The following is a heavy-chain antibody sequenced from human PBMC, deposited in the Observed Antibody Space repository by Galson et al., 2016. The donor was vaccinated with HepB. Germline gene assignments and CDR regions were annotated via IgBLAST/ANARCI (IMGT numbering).Heavy chain of an antibody. CDR3: ARGPEEGYFDL. D-gene: IGHD1-14*01. J-gene: IGHJ2*01. CDR2: INPNSGGT. Sequence: SCKASGYTFTGYYIHWMRQAPGQGLEWMGWINPNSGGTNYAQKFQGWVTMTRDTSISTAYMELRRLRSDDTAVYHCARGPEEGYFDLWGRGTLVTVSS. CDR1: GYTFTGYY. V-gene: IGHV1-2*04.